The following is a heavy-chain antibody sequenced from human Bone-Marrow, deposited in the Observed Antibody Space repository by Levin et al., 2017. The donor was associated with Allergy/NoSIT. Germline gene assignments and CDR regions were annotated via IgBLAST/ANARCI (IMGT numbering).Heavy chain of an antibody. Sequence: SCTGSGFSFGEYPMSWFRQGPGKGLEWVGFMRSITYGGATELAASVKGRFTISRDDSNSIVYLQMNSLKTEDTAVYYCSGLVGSTTLLDYWGRGTLVTVSS. V-gene: IGHV3-49*03. CDR1: GFSFGEYP. CDR2: MRSITYGGAT. J-gene: IGHJ4*02. D-gene: IGHD1-26*01. CDR3: SGLVGSTTLLDY.